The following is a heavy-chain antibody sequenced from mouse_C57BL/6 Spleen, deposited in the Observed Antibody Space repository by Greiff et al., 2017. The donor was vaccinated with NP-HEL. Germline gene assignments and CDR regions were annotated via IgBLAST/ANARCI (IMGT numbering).Heavy chain of an antibody. CDR2: INYDGSST. D-gene: IGHD1-1*01. CDR1: GFTFSDYY. Sequence: EVQVVESEGGLVQPGSSMKLSCTASGFTFSDYYMAWVRQVPEKGLEWVANINYDGSSTCYLDSLKSRFIISRDNAKNILYLQMSSLKSEDTATYYCARDRYYYGSSYDYAMDYWGQGTSVTVSS. CDR3: ARDRYYYGSSYDYAMDY. V-gene: IGHV5-16*01. J-gene: IGHJ4*01.